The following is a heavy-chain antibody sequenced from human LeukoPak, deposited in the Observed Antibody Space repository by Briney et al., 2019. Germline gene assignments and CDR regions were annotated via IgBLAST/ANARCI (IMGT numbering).Heavy chain of an antibody. J-gene: IGHJ6*03. CDR2: INHSGST. CDR1: GGSFSGYY. CDR3: ARVKDPGGYYYYYYYMDV. D-gene: IGHD3-16*01. Sequence: SETLSLTCAVYGGSFSGYYWSWIRQPPGKGLEWIGEINHSGSTNYNPSLKSRVTISVDTSKNQFSLKLSSVTAADTAVYYCARVKDPGGYYYYYYYMDVWGKGTTVTVSS. V-gene: IGHV4-34*01.